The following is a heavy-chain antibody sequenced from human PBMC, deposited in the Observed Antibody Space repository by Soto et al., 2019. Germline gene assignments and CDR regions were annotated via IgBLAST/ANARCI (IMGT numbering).Heavy chain of an antibody. J-gene: IGHJ4*02. CDR2: ISSSSSYT. D-gene: IGHD4-17*01. V-gene: IGHV3-11*06. Sequence: QVQLVESGGGLVKPGGSLRLSCAASGFTFSDYYMSWIRQAPGKGLEWVSYISSSSSYTNYADSVKGRFTISRDNAKNSLYLQMNSLRAEDTAVYYCARESENGDYAVDYWGQGTLVTVSS. CDR1: GFTFSDYY. CDR3: ARESENGDYAVDY.